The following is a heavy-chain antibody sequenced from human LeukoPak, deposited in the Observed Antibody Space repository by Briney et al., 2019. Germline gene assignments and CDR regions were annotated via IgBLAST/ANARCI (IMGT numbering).Heavy chain of an antibody. CDR1: GYTFTSYY. V-gene: IGHV1-46*01. CDR3: AREDLTADDAFDI. CDR2: INPSGGST. J-gene: IGHJ3*02. Sequence: ASVKVSCKASGYTFTSYYMHWVRQAPGQGLEWMGIINPSGGSTSYAQKFQGRVTMTRDMSTSTVYMELSSLRSEDTAVYYCAREDLTADDAFDIWGQGTMVTVSS. D-gene: IGHD2-21*02.